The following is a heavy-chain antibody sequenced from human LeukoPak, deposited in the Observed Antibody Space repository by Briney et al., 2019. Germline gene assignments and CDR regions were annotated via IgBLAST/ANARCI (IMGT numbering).Heavy chain of an antibody. CDR3: ARGARPDYFDY. Sequence: PGGSLRLSCEASGFIFSRYSMSWVRQAPGKGLEWVAVIWYDGSNKYYADSVKGRFTISRDNSKNTLYLQMNSLRAEDTAVYYCARGARPDYFDYWGQGTLVTVSS. D-gene: IGHD6-6*01. V-gene: IGHV3-33*08. CDR2: IWYDGSNK. J-gene: IGHJ4*02. CDR1: GFIFSRYS.